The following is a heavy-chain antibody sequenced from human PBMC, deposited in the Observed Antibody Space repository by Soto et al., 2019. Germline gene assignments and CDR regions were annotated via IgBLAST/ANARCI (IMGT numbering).Heavy chain of an antibody. CDR2: TYWDDDK. CDR1: GFSLTTSGVG. D-gene: IGHD3-3*01. J-gene: IGHJ4*02. Sequence: QITLNESGPTVVKPAETLTLTCTFSGFSLTTSGVGVGWIRQSPGKAPEWLALTYWDDDKRYSASLKSRLTITKDASKAQVDLTMASVDPADTATSFCAHRILRTVFGLVTTTAIYFDFWGQGTPVVVSS. CDR3: AHRILRTVFGLVTTTAIYFDF. V-gene: IGHV2-5*02.